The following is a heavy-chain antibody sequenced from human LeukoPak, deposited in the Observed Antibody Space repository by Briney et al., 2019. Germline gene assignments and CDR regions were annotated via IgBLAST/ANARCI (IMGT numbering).Heavy chain of an antibody. J-gene: IGHJ4*02. CDR2: IDTYGGST. CDR3: ARPNTDAAGYYFDY. V-gene: IGHV1-18*01. CDR1: GYTFTSYD. D-gene: IGHD6-13*01. Sequence: ASVKVSCKASGYTFTSYDISWVRQAPGQGLEWMGWIDTYGGSTNYAQNLQGRVTVTTDTSTTTVYMELRSLRSDDTAVYYCARPNTDAAGYYFDYWGQGTLVTVSS.